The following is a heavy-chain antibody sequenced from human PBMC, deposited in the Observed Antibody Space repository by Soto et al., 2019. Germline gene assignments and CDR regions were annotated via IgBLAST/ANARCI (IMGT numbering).Heavy chain of an antibody. CDR1: GGSIISYY. CDR3: TRHGGYDILTGYYNVPGFDY. J-gene: IGHJ4*02. CDR2: IYYSGST. Sequence: PSETLSLTCTVSGGSIISYYWSWILQPPGKGLEWIGYIYYSGSTNYNPSLKSRVTISVDTSKNQFSLKLSSVTAADTAVYYCTRHGGYDILTGYYNVPGFDYWGQGTLVTVAS. V-gene: IGHV4-59*08. D-gene: IGHD3-9*01.